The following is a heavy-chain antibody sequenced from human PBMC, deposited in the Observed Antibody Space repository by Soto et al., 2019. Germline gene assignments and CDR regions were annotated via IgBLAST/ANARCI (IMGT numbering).Heavy chain of an antibody. D-gene: IGHD6-19*01. V-gene: IGHV4-39*01. J-gene: IGHJ4*02. CDR3: ARPYSSGWNPFDY. Sequence: SETLSLTCTVSGASISSSSYYWGWIRQPPGKGLEWIGSVYYSGTTYYNPSLKSRVTISVDTSKSQFSLKLNSVTAADTAVYYCARPYSSGWNPFDYWGQGILVTVSS. CDR1: GASISSSSYY. CDR2: VYYSGTT.